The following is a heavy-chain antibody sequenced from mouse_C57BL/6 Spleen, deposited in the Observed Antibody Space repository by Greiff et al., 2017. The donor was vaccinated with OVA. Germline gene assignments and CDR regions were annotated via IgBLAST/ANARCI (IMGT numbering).Heavy chain of an antibody. CDR1: GYTFTRFL. D-gene: IGHD1-1*01. J-gene: IGHJ2*01. CDR2: IYPGSGST. V-gene: IGHV1-55*01. Sequence: QVSLQPPGAELVKPGASVKMSFKASGYTFTRFLVTWVKQRPGQGLEWIGDIYPGSGSTKYNEKFKSKATLTVDTSSSTAYMQLSSLTSEDSAVYYCARNNYGRYWGQGTTLTVSS. CDR3: ARNNYGRY.